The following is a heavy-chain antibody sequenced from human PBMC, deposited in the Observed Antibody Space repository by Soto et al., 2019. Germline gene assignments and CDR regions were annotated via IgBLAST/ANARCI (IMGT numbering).Heavy chain of an antibody. J-gene: IGHJ6*03. CDR2: ISGSGGST. Sequence: VGSLRLSCVASGFTFSSYAMSWVRQAPGKGLEWVSAISGSGGSTYYADSVKGRFTISRDNSKNTLYLQMNSLRAEDTAVYYCAKVPAAIYYYYYYMDVWGKGTTVNVSS. CDR1: GFTFSSYA. V-gene: IGHV3-23*01. CDR3: AKVPAAIYYYYYYMDV. D-gene: IGHD2-2*02.